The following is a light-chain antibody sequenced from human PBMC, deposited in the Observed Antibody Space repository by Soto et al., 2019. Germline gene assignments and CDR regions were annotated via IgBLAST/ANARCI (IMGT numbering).Light chain of an antibody. V-gene: IGKV3-20*01. CDR1: QTVPSNY. CDR2: SAS. J-gene: IGKJ1*01. Sequence: EIVLTQSPGTLSLSPGERATLSCRASQTVPSNYLAWYQQKSGQTPRLLIYSASSRATGIPDRFSGSGSGTDSTLTISRLEPEDSAVYYCQQYGSSVWTFGQGTKVDI. CDR3: QQYGSSVWT.